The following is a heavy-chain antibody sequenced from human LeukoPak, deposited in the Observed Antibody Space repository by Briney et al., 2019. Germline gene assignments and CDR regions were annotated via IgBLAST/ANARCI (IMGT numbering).Heavy chain of an antibody. V-gene: IGHV4-59*12. J-gene: IGHJ1*01. Sequence: SETLSLTCTVSGDSISSSYWSWIRQPPGKGLEWIGYIYYSGSTNYNPSLKSRVTILVDTSKNQFSLKLSSVTAADTAVYYCARGHSPVTTKVSYFQHWGQGTLVTVSS. CDR1: GDSISSSY. D-gene: IGHD4-17*01. CDR2: IYYSGST. CDR3: ARGHSPVTTKVSYFQH.